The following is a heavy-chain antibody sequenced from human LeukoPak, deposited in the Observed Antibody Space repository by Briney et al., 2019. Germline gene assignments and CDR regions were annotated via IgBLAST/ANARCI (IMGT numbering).Heavy chain of an antibody. CDR1: DYSISSGYY. V-gene: IGHV4-38-2*02. Sequence: SETLSLTRTVSDYSISSGYYWSWIRPPAGKGLEWIGRISSSGSTNYNPSLKSRVTISVDTSKNQFSLKLSSVTAADTAVYFCARGPYSYDSSGAFDIWGQGTMVTVSS. D-gene: IGHD3-22*01. CDR3: ARGPYSYDSSGAFDI. CDR2: ISSSGST. J-gene: IGHJ3*02.